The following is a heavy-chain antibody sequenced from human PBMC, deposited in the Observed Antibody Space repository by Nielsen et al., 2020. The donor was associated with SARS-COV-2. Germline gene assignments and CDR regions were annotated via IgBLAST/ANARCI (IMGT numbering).Heavy chain of an antibody. J-gene: IGHJ1*01. CDR2: IDPSDSYT. CDR3: ARQEDCSGGSCYSEYFQH. V-gene: IGHV5-10-1*01. D-gene: IGHD2-15*01. CDR1: GYSFTSYW. Sequence: GESLKISCKGSGYSFTSYWISWVRQMPGKGLEWMGRIDPSDSYTNYSPSFQGHVTISADKSISTAYLQWSSLKASDTAMYYCARQEDCSGGSCYSEYFQHWGQGTLVTVSS.